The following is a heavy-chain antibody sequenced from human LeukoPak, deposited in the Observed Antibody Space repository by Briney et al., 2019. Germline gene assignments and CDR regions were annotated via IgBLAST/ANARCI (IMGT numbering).Heavy chain of an antibody. CDR1: GYTFTSYD. J-gene: IGHJ6*02. CDR3: ARGPEYYYDSSGYYYRYYYYGMDV. D-gene: IGHD3-22*01. CDR2: TNPNSGNT. V-gene: IGHV1-8*01. Sequence: GASVKVSCKASGYTFTSYDINWVRQATGQGLEWMGWTNPNSGNTGYAQKFQGRVTMTRNTSISTAYMELSSLRSEDTAVYYCARGPEYYYDSSGYYYRYYYYGMDVWGQGTTVTVSS.